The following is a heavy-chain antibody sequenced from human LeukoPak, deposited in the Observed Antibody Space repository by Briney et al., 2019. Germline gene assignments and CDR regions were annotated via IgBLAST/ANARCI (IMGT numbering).Heavy chain of an antibody. CDR2: ISAYNGNT. V-gene: IGHV1-18*01. D-gene: IGHD3-3*01. J-gene: IGHJ6*03. CDR1: GYTFTSYG. Sequence: GASVKVSGKASGYTFTSYGISWVRQAPGQGLEWMGWISAYNGNTNYAQKLQGRVTMTTDTSTSTAYMELRSLRSDDTAVYYCAREMGIWSGYYILYYYYMDVWGKGTTVTVSS. CDR3: AREMGIWSGYYILYYYYMDV.